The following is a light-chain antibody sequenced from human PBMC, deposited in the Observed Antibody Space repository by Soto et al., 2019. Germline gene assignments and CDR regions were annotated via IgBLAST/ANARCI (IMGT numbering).Light chain of an antibody. V-gene: IGKV2-24*01. CDR2: QVS. Sequence: VLTQAPLSSPVTLGQPASISCRSSQSLVYGDGNTYLSWLQQRPGQPPRLLIYQVSNRFPGVPDRFSGSGAVTDFTLIISRVEAEDVVVYSCVQFLHFTLTFGQGTKVEI. CDR3: VQFLHFTLT. CDR1: QSLVYGDGNTY. J-gene: IGKJ1*01.